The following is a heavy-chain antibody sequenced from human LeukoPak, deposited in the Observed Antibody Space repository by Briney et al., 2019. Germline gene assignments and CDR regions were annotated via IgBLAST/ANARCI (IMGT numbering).Heavy chain of an antibody. Sequence: PGGSLRLSCTGSGFTFGDYAMSWVRQAPGKGLEWVSAISAGGGNTYYADSVKGRFTISRDNSKNTLYLQMNSLRAEDTAVYSCAVPQWELLNWGQGTLVTVSS. CDR2: ISAGGGNT. V-gene: IGHV3-23*01. CDR3: AVPQWELLN. CDR1: GFTFGDYA. J-gene: IGHJ4*02. D-gene: IGHD1-26*01.